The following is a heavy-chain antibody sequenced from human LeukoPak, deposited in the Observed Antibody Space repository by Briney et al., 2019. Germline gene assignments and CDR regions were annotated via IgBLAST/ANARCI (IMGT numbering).Heavy chain of an antibody. CDR3: ARESQSAYYFDSSGYEDAFDI. J-gene: IGHJ3*02. D-gene: IGHD3-22*01. CDR1: RFTFSIFA. CDR2: ISSSSSTI. V-gene: IGHV3-48*01. Sequence: GGSLRLSCAASRFTFSIFAMNWVRQAPGKGLEWLSYISSSSSTIYYADSVKGRFTISRDNAKNSLYLQLNSLRAEDTAVYYCARESQSAYYFDSSGYEDAFDIWGQGTMVTVSS.